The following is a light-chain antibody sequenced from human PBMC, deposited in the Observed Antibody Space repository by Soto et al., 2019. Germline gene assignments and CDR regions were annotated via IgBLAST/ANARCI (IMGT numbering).Light chain of an antibody. CDR1: SSNIGSNT. V-gene: IGLV1-44*01. J-gene: IGLJ1*01. Sequence: QSVLTQPTSASGTPGQRVTISCSGSSSNIGSNTVTWYQQLPGTAPKLLIYSNNQRPSGVPDRFSGSKSGTSASLAISGLQSEDEADDYCAAWEDSLNVFYVFGTGTKSPS. CDR2: SNN. CDR3: AAWEDSLNVFYV.